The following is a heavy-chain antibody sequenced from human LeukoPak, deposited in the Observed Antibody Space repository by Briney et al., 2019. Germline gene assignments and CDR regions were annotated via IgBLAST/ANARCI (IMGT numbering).Heavy chain of an antibody. D-gene: IGHD6-19*01. V-gene: IGHV1-2*02. CDR3: ARDPIKGYSSGWYDY. Sequence: ASVKVSCKASGYTFTGYYMHWVRQAPGQGLERMGWINPNSGGTNYAQKFQGRVTMTRDTSTSTAYMELRSLRSDDTAVYYCARDPIKGYSSGWYDYWGQGTLVTVSS. J-gene: IGHJ4*02. CDR2: INPNSGGT. CDR1: GYTFTGYY.